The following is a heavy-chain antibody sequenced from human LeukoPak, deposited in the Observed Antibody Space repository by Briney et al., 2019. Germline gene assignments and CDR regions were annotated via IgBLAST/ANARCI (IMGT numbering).Heavy chain of an antibody. Sequence: SETLSLTCTVSGGSISSYCWSWLRQPPGKGLEWIGYIYYSGSTNYNPSLKSRVTISVDTSKNQFSLKLSSVTAADTVVYYCARHWEDDSSGYYFNWFDPWGQGTLVTVSS. CDR3: ARHWEDDSSGYYFNWFDP. J-gene: IGHJ5*02. CDR1: GGSISSYC. D-gene: IGHD3-22*01. V-gene: IGHV4-59*08. CDR2: IYYSGST.